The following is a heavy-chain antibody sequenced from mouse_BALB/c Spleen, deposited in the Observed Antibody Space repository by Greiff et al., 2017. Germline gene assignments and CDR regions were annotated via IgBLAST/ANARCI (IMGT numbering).Heavy chain of an antibody. Sequence: EVNLVESGGGLVKPGGSLKLSCAASGFTFSSYAMSWVRQSPEKRLEWVAEISSGGSYTYYPDTVTGRFTISRDNAKNTLYLEMSSLRSEDTAMYYCARDNGAYWGQGTLVTVSA. CDR3: ARDNGAY. V-gene: IGHV5-9-4*01. CDR1: GFTFSSYA. J-gene: IGHJ3*01. CDR2: ISSGGSYT.